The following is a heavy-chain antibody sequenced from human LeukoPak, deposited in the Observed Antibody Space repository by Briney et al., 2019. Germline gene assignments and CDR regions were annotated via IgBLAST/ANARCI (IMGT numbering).Heavy chain of an antibody. CDR1: GFTFSSYG. J-gene: IGHJ3*02. D-gene: IGHD1-1*01. Sequence: GRSLRLSCAASGFTFSSYGMHWVRQAPGKGLESVAVISYDGSNKYYADSVKGRFTISRDNSKNTLYLQMNSLRAEDTAVYYCAKVLYNWNGEDAFDIWGQGTMVTVSS. CDR2: ISYDGSNK. V-gene: IGHV3-30*18. CDR3: AKVLYNWNGEDAFDI.